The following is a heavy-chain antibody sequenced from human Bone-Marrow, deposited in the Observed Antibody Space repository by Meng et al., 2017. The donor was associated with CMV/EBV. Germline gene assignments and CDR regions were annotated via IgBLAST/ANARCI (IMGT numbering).Heavy chain of an antibody. J-gene: IGHJ4*02. CDR2: INHSGST. V-gene: IGHV4-34*01. D-gene: IGHD4-17*01. CDR3: ARMTTVNSSEFDY. Sequence: CAVYGGSFSGYYWRWIRQPPGKGLEWIGEINHSGSTNYNPSLKSRVTISVDTSKNQFSLKLSSVTAADTAVYYCARMTTVNSSEFDYWGQGTLVTVSS. CDR1: GGSFSGYY.